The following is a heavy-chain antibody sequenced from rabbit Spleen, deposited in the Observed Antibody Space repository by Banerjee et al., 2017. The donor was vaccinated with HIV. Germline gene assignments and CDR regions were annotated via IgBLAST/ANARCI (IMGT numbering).Heavy chain of an antibody. CDR2: INSFSGRP. D-gene: IGHD4-2*01. V-gene: IGHV1S45*01. Sequence: QEQLVESGGGLVQPEGSLTVTCTASGFSFSDGYVMCWVRQAPGKGLEWIGCINSFSGRPVYATWAKGRFTISKTSSTTVTLQMTSLTGADTATYFCARGDFCFNLWGPGTLVTVS. J-gene: IGHJ4*01. CDR3: ARGDFCFNL. CDR1: GFSFSDGYV.